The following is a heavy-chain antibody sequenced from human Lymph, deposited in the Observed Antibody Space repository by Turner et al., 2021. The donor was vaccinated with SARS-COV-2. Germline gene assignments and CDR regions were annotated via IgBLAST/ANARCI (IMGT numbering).Heavy chain of an antibody. CDR2: IYSGGTT. Sequence: EVQLVETGVGLIQPGGSLRLPCAASGIIVSRNYMNWVRQAPGKGLEWVSVIYSGGTTYYADSVKGRFTISRDNSKNTLYLQMNSLRVEDTAVYYCARDLGTYGMDVWGQGTTVTVSS. J-gene: IGHJ6*02. CDR1: GIIVSRNY. CDR3: ARDLGTYGMDV. V-gene: IGHV3-53*02. D-gene: IGHD6-13*01.